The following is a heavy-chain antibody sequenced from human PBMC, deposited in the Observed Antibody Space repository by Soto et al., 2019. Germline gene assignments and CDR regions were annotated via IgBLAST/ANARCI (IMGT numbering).Heavy chain of an antibody. CDR1: GMTFTNYD. Sequence: GGSLRLSCAASGMTFTNYDMHCVRQGTGKGLEWVSSVSRAGDTYYPDSVRGRFTISRDDARNSLYLQMNSLRAGDTAVYYCTRDLGGYQLDYWGQGTLVTVSS. CDR2: VSRAGDT. D-gene: IGHD2-2*01. J-gene: IGHJ4*02. CDR3: TRDLGGYQLDY. V-gene: IGHV3-13*04.